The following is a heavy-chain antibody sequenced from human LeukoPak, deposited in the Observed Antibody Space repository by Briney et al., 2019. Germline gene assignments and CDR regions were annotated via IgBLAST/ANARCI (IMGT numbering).Heavy chain of an antibody. Sequence: SETLSLTCTVSGGSISSSSYYWGWIRQPPGKGLEWIGSTYYSGSTYYNPSLKSRVTISVDTSKNQFSLKLSSVTAADTAVYYCARSPPTVVNYMDVWGKGTTVTVSS. CDR2: TYYSGST. J-gene: IGHJ6*03. D-gene: IGHD4-23*01. V-gene: IGHV4-39*01. CDR1: GGSISSSSYY. CDR3: ARSPPTVVNYMDV.